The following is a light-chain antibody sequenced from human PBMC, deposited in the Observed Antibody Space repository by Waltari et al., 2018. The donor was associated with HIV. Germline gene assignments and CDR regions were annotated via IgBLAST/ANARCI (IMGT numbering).Light chain of an antibody. CDR1: QNIGNF. CDR3: QQFETYYI. J-gene: IGKJ2*01. CDR2: LAS. Sequence: DIRMTQSPSTLSAFIGDRVTISCRASQNIGNFLAWYQQKPGKAPKLLISLASSRERGVPSRFSGSGSGSDFSLTISGLQYEDFATYYCQQFETYYIFGQGTRLE. V-gene: IGKV1-5*03.